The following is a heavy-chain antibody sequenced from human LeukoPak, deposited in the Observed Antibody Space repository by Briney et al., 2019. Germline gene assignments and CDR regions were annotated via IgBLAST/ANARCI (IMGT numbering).Heavy chain of an antibody. J-gene: IGHJ6*02. CDR2: IFYSGSGST. Sequence: PSETLSLTCTVSGGSINDYYWSWIRQPPGKGLEWIGYIFYSGSGSTNYNPSLESRVTISVDTSKNQFSLRLNSVTAADTARYYCSGCPTRRHDGFNYHSYYGLDVWGHGTAVIVSS. V-gene: IGHV4-59*01. CDR1: GGSINDYY. CDR3: SGCPTRRHDGFNYHSYYGLDV. D-gene: IGHD5-24*01.